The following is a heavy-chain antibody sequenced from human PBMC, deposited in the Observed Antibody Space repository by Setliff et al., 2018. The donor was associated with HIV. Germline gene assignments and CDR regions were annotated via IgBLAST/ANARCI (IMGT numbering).Heavy chain of an antibody. CDR2: IHTSGST. Sequence: SETLSLTCTVSGGSISSGSYYWSWIRQPAGKGLEWIGHIHTSGSTRYNPSLKSRVTISADTSKNQFSLNLSSVTAAETAVYYCARVGYHGSGRYSFDYWGQGTLVTVLL. CDR3: ARVGYHGSGRYSFDY. CDR1: GGSISSGSYY. D-gene: IGHD3-10*01. J-gene: IGHJ4*02. V-gene: IGHV4-61*09.